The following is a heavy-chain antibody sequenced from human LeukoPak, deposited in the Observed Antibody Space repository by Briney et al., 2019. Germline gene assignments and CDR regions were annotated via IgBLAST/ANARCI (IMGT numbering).Heavy chain of an antibody. CDR1: GSIFSGYW. D-gene: IGHD6-19*01. J-gene: IGHJ4*02. CDR3: ARVGGIAVADHFDY. CDR2: VYPDNSDT. Sequence: GASLQISCKGSGSIFSGYWIDWVRQLPGKGLEWMGIVYPDNSDTRYSPSFQGQVTISADKSITTAYLHWSSLKASDTAMYYCARVGGIAVADHFDYWGQGTLVTVSS. V-gene: IGHV5-51*01.